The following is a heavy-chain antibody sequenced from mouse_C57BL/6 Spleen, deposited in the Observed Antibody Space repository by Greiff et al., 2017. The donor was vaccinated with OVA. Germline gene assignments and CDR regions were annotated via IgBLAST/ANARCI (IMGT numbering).Heavy chain of an antibody. CDR1: GFTFSDYG. CDR3: ARDGNYALFAY. Sequence: DVMLVESGGGLVKPGGSLKLSCAASGFTFSDYGMHWVRQAPEKGLEWVAYISSGSSTIYYADTVKGRFTISRDNAKNTLFLQMTSLRSEDTAMYYCARDGNYALFAYWGQGTLVTVSA. CDR2: ISSGSSTI. D-gene: IGHD2-1*01. V-gene: IGHV5-17*01. J-gene: IGHJ3*01.